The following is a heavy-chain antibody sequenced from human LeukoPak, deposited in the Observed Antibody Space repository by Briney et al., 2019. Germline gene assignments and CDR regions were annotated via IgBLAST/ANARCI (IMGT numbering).Heavy chain of an antibody. V-gene: IGHV4-59*08. Sequence: SETLSLTCTVSGGSISSYYWSWIRQPAGKGLEWIGYIYYSGSTNYNPSLKSRVTISVDTSKNQFSLKLSSVTAADTAVYYCARQGQYYYDSSGPFDYWGQGTLVTVSS. CDR1: GGSISSYY. CDR3: ARQGQYYYDSSGPFDY. D-gene: IGHD3-22*01. J-gene: IGHJ4*02. CDR2: IYYSGST.